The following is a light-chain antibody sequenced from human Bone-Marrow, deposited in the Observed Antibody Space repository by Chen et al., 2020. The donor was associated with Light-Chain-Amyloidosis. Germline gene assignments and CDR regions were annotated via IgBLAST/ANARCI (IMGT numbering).Light chain of an antibody. CDR3: QVSDRSRDRPV. V-gene: IGLV3-21*02. CDR2: DDS. Sequence: SYVLPQPPSVSVAPAQTATIACGGNNIGSTSVHWYQQPPGQAPLLVVYDDSDRPSGIPERLSGSNSGNTATLTISRVEAGDEADYYCQVSDRSRDRPVFGGGTKLTVL. CDR1: NIGSTS. J-gene: IGLJ3*02.